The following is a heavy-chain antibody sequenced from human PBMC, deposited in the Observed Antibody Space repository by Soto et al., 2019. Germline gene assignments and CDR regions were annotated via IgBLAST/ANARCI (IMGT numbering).Heavy chain of an antibody. J-gene: IGHJ6*02. CDR3: ARDRGCSSTSCYKGYYYYYGMDV. V-gene: IGHV3-30-3*01. CDR1: GFTFSSYA. D-gene: IGHD2-2*02. Sequence: QVQLVESGGGVVQPGRSLRLSCAASGFTFSSYAMHWVRQAPGKGLEWVAVISYDGSNKYYADSVKGRFTISRDNSKNSLYLQMNSLRAEDTAVYYCARDRGCSSTSCYKGYYYYYGMDVWGQGTTVTVSS. CDR2: ISYDGSNK.